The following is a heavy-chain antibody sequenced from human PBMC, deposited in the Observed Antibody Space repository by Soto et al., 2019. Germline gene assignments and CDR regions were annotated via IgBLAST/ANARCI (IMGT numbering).Heavy chain of an antibody. V-gene: IGHV5-51*01. Sequence: SLKISCKGSGYSFTSYWIGWGRQMPGKGLEWMGIIYPGDSDTRYSPSFQGQVTISADKSISTAYLQWSSLKASDTAMYYCARHRTAVAGYYYGMDVWGQGTTVTVSS. CDR1: GYSFTSYW. D-gene: IGHD2-15*01. J-gene: IGHJ6*02. CDR2: IYPGDSDT. CDR3: ARHRTAVAGYYYGMDV.